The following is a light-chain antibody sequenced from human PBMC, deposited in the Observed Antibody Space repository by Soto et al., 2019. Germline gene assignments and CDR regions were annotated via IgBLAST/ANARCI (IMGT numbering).Light chain of an antibody. CDR1: SSNIGAGYD. V-gene: IGLV1-40*01. J-gene: IGLJ2*01. Sequence: QSVLTQPPSVSGDPGQRVTISCTGSSSNIGAGYDIHWYQQVPGTAPKLLIYGNNNRPSGVPDRFSGSKSGTSASLAITGLQAEDEADYYCQSYDSSLSGVVFGGGTQLTVL. CDR2: GNN. CDR3: QSYDSSLSGVV.